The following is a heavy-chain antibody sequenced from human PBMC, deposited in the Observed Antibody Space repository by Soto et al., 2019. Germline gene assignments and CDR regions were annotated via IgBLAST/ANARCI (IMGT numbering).Heavy chain of an antibody. Sequence: GGSLRLSCTASGIIFSSFAMSWVRQAPGKGLEWVSSITGSGGSTYYADSVKGRFTISRDNSENTLHLQMNSLRAEDTAVYYCAKEETILTGYHRDYYYYGMDVWGQGTTVTVSS. CDR3: AKEETILTGYHRDYYYYGMDV. V-gene: IGHV3-23*01. J-gene: IGHJ6*02. D-gene: IGHD3-9*01. CDR2: ITGSGGST. CDR1: GIIFSSFA.